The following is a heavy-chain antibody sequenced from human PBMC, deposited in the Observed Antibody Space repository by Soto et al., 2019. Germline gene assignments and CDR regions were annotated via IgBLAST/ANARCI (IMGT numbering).Heavy chain of an antibody. V-gene: IGHV3-7*01. CDR1: GFTFDRYW. CDR2: IKQDGTEI. Sequence: EVQLVESGGGLVQPGGSLRLSCAVSGFTFDRYWMSWVRQAPGKGLEWLADIKQDGTEIYYVDSVKGRFIISRDNSKNSLYLQMNSLRVEDTAVYYCARDRRDYASVFDYWGQGTLVTVSS. J-gene: IGHJ4*02. CDR3: ARDRRDYASVFDY. D-gene: IGHD4-17*01.